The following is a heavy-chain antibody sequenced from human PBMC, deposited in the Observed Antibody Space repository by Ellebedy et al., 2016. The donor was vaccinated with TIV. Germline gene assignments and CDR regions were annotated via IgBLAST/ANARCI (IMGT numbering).Heavy chain of an antibody. CDR2: IRSKAYGGTT. CDR1: GFTFGGYA. D-gene: IGHD6-19*01. J-gene: IGHJ5*02. V-gene: IGHV3-49*03. CDR3: ARDLGWYGGNWFDP. Sequence: GGSLRLSXTASGFTFGGYAMSWLRQAPGKGLEWVGFIRSKAYGGTTEYAASVKGRFTISRDDSKSIAYLQMNSLRAEDTAVYYCARDLGWYGGNWFDPWGQGTLVTVSS.